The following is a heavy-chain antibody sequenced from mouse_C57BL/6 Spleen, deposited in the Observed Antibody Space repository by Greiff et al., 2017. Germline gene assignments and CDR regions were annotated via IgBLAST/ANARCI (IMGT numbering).Heavy chain of an antibody. CDR3: TRDYDYDRNYAMDY. V-gene: IGHV14-1*01. Sequence: EVQLQQSGAELVRPGASVKLSCTASGFNIKDYYMHWVKQRPEQGLEWIGRIDPEDGDTEYAPKFQGKATMTADTSSNTAYLQLSSLTSEDTAVYYCTRDYDYDRNYAMDYWGQGTSVTVSS. D-gene: IGHD2-4*01. CDR1: GFNIKDYY. J-gene: IGHJ4*01. CDR2: IDPEDGDT.